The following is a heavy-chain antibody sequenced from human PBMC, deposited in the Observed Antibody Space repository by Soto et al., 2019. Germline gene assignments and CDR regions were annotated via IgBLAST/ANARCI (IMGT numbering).Heavy chain of an antibody. V-gene: IGHV1-18*01. D-gene: IGHD6-13*01. CDR2: ISAYNGNT. CDR1: GYTFTSDG. Sequence: ASVKVSCKASGYTFTSDGISWVRQAPGQGLEWMGWISAYNGNTNYAQKLQGRVTMTTDTSTSTAYMELRSLRSDDTAVYYCARGAAAAGHYYYYGMDVWGQGTTVTVS. CDR3: ARGAAAAGHYYYYGMDV. J-gene: IGHJ6*02.